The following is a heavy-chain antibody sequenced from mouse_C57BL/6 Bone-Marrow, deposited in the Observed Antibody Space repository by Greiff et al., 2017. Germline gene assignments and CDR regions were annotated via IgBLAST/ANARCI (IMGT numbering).Heavy chain of an antibody. CDR2: IHPNSGST. CDR3: AISGVTTVGIDY. J-gene: IGHJ2*01. Sequence: QVPLQQPGAELVKPGASVELSCKASGYTFTSYWMHWVKQRPGQGLAWIGMIHPNSGSTKYNEKFKSKATLTVDKSSSTAYMQLSNLTSEDSAGYYCAISGVTTVGIDYWGQGTTRTVSS. D-gene: IGHD1-1*01. V-gene: IGHV1-64*01. CDR1: GYTFTSYW.